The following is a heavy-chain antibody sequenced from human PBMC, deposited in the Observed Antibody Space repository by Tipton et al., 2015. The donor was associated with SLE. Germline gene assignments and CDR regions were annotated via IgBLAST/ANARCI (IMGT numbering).Heavy chain of an antibody. Sequence: LRLSCAVSGGSIIRSSYYWTWIRQPAGKALEWIGHVYTTGRTDYNPSLQSRVTISVDTSKNQLSLKLTSVTAADTAVYYCARVKDYHLWVDPWGQGTLVTVSS. CDR3: ARVKDYHLWVDP. CDR1: GGSIIRSSYY. CDR2: VYTTGRT. D-gene: IGHD4-11*01. V-gene: IGHV4-61*09. J-gene: IGHJ5*02.